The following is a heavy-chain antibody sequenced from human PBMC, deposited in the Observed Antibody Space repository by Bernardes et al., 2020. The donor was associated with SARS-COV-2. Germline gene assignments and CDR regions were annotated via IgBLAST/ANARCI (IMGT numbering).Heavy chain of an antibody. J-gene: IGHJ5*02. CDR2: IYYSGST. Sequence: RQPPGKGLEWIGYIYYSGSTNYNPSLKSRVTISVDTSKNQFSLKLSSVTAADTAVYYCARDTLGLLIPWGQGTLVTVSS. CDR3: ARDTLGLLIP. D-gene: IGHD3-16*01. V-gene: IGHV4-59*01.